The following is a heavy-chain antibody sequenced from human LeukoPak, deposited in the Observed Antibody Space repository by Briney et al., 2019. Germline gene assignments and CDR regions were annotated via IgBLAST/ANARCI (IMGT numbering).Heavy chain of an antibody. Sequence: ASVKVSCKASGYTFTSYDIDWVRQAPGQGLERMGWISAYNGNTNYAQKLQGRVTMTTDTSTSTAYMELRSLRSDDTAVYYCARAGAAYYMDVWGKGTAVTSSS. J-gene: IGHJ6*03. CDR1: GYTFTSYD. D-gene: IGHD7-27*01. CDR3: ARAGAAYYMDV. CDR2: ISAYNGNT. V-gene: IGHV1-18*01.